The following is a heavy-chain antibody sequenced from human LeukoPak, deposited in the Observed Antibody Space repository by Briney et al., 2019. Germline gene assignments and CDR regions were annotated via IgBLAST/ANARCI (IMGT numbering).Heavy chain of an antibody. Sequence: PSETLSLTCTVSGYSISSGYYWGWIRQPPGKGLEWIGNIYHSGSTYYNSSLKSRLTISIDTSKNQFSLKLTSVTAADTAVYYCAREQVGAIKYYFDYWGQGTLVTVSS. CDR1: GYSISSGYY. V-gene: IGHV4-38-2*02. D-gene: IGHD1-26*01. CDR2: IYHSGST. CDR3: AREQVGAIKYYFDY. J-gene: IGHJ4*02.